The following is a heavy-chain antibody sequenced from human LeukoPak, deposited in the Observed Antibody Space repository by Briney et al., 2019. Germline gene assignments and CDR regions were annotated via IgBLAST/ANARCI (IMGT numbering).Heavy chain of an antibody. CDR3: ARTSYYGYESRWAVRGGKNWFDP. J-gene: IGHJ5*02. CDR1: SGSISTSNYY. V-gene: IGHV4-39*07. Sequence: SETLSLTCTVSSGSISTSNYYWGWVRQPPGTALEWIGNIFYSGSTYYSPSLKSRVTISVDTSKNQFSLKLSSVTAADTAVYYCARTSYYGYESRWAVRGGKNWFDPWGQGTLVTVSS. CDR2: IFYSGST. D-gene: IGHD3-16*01.